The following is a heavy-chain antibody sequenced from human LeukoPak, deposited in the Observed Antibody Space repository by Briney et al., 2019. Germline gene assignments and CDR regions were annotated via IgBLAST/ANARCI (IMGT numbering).Heavy chain of an antibody. Sequence: GGSLRLSCAASGFTFSSHEMTWVRQAPGKGLEWVAYISERGKTTYYADSVKGRFTVSRDNAKNSLYLQMNSLRAEDTAVYYCARVGGEDGMDVWGQGTTVTVSS. CDR2: ISERGKTT. CDR1: GFTFSSHE. J-gene: IGHJ6*02. D-gene: IGHD3-16*01. CDR3: ARVGGEDGMDV. V-gene: IGHV3-48*03.